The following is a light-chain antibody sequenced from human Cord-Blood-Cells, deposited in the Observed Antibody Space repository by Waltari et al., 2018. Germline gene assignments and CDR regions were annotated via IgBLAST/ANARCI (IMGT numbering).Light chain of an antibody. J-gene: IGKJ1*01. CDR2: DAS. V-gene: IGKV1-5*01. CDR1: QSISSW. CDR3: QQYNSYST. Sequence: DIQITQSPSTLSASVGDRVTITCRASQSISSWLAWYQQKPVKAPKLLIYDASSLESGAPSRFSSSGSGTEFALTISSLQPDDFATYNCQQYNSYSTFGQGTKVEIK.